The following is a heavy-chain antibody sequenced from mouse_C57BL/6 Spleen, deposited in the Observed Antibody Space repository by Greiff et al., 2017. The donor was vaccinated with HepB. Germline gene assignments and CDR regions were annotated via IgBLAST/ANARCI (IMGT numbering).Heavy chain of an antibody. J-gene: IGHJ1*03. V-gene: IGHV1-69*01. D-gene: IGHD2-5*01. CDR2: IDPSDSYT. CDR1: GYTFTSYW. CDR3: ARSTCYSKGYFDV. Sequence: QVQLQQPGAELVMPGASVKLSCKASGYTFTSYWMHWVKQRPGQGLEWIGEIDPSDSYTNYNQKFKGKSTLTVDKSSSKTYMQLSSLTSEDSAVYYCARSTCYSKGYFDVWGTGTTVTVSS.